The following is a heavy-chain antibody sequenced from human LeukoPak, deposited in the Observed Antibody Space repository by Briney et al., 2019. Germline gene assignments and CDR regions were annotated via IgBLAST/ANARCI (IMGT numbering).Heavy chain of an antibody. D-gene: IGHD5-18*01. J-gene: IGHJ4*02. V-gene: IGHV4-39*07. CDR2: IYYTGSA. CDR3: ARVARGYSPDVRY. CDR1: GGFISNSAYY. Sequence: SETLSLTCTISGGFISNSAYYWAWIRQPPGKGLEWIGSIYYTGSAYYNPSLKSRVTIAGDKSKSQFSLKLNSVTAADTAVYFCARVARGYSPDVRYWGQGTLVTLSP.